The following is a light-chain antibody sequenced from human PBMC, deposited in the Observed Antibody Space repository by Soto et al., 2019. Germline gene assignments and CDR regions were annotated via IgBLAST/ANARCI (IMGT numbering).Light chain of an antibody. CDR1: SSDVGAYNY. Sequence: QSALTQPRSVSGSPGQSVTISCTGTSSDVGAYNYVSWYQQHPGKAPKLMIYDVSKRPSGVPDRFSGSKSGNTASLTISGLQAEDEADYYCCSCAGTIPDVFGTGTKLTVL. CDR2: DVS. J-gene: IGLJ1*01. V-gene: IGLV2-11*01. CDR3: CSCAGTIPDV.